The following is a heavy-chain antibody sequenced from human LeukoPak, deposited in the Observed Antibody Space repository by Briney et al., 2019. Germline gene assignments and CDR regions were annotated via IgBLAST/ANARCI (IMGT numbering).Heavy chain of an antibody. J-gene: IGHJ4*02. CDR2: ISGSGCST. D-gene: IGHD4-23*01. CDR3: AKTSTTVVTQGDFNY. Sequence: GGSLRLSCAASGFTFSSYAMSWVRQAPGKGLEWVSAISGSGCSTYYADSVKGRFTISRDNSKNTLYLQMNSLRAEDTAVYYCAKTSTTVVTQGDFNYWGQGTLVTVSS. V-gene: IGHV3-23*01. CDR1: GFTFSSYA.